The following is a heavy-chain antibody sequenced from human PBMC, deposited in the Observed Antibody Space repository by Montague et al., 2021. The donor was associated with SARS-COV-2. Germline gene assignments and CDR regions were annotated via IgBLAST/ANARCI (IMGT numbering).Heavy chain of an antibody. D-gene: IGHD5-12*01. V-gene: IGHV4-39*02. CDR3: ARRGRKLLPVATTIGGFDI. CDR2: IYDSGST. J-gene: IGHJ3*02. CDR1: GGSISSNNYY. Sequence: SETLSLTCTVSGGSISSNNYYWDWIRQPPGKGLEWIGSIYDSGSTYYXXXLKSRVTISVGTSKNHFSLKLNSVTAADTAVYYCARRGRKLLPVATTIGGFDIWGQGTMVTVSS.